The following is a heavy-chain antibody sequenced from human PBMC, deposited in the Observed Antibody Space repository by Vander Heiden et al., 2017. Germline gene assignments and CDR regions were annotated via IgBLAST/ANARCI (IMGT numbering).Heavy chain of an antibody. CDR3: ATTDYGSGSSMFSWFDP. Sequence: QFQLQESGPGLVKPSETLSLTCTVSGGPISGSSYYWGWIRQPPGKGLEWSGSIYYNTGKTYDNQSLKSRVSIFMDTSKNQFSLKLNSVTAADTAVYFCATTDYGSGSSMFSWFDPWGRGTLVTVSS. V-gene: IGHV4-39*01. D-gene: IGHD3-10*01. CDR1: GGPISGSSYY. J-gene: IGHJ5*02. CDR2: IYYNTGKT.